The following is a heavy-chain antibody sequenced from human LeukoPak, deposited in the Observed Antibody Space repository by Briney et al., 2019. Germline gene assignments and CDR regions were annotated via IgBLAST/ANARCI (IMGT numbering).Heavy chain of an antibody. CDR1: GFTFSDYY. J-gene: IGHJ4*02. V-gene: IGHV3-11*06. Sequence: GGSLRLSCAASGFTFSDYYMSWIRQAPGKGLEWLSYISRSGSHTPYADSVMGRFTISRDNAKNSLYLQMNSLRAEDTAVYYCAREEAYCSGTSCFRFFDYWGQGTLVSVSS. D-gene: IGHD2-15*01. CDR3: AREEAYCSGTSCFRFFDY. CDR2: ISRSGSHT.